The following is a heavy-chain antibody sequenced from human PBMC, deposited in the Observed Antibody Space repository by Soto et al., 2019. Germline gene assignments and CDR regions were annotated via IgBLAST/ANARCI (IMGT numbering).Heavy chain of an antibody. V-gene: IGHV4-34*12. J-gene: IGHJ6*02. CDR2: IIHSEST. Sequence: SETLSLTCAVYGGSFSAYYWSWVRQPPGKGLEWIGEIIHSESTKYNPSLKSRVTISVDTSKNQFSLKLSSVTAAATAVYYCARQRPTDGRWEFANYYAMDVWGQGTPVTVSS. CDR3: ARQRPTDGRWEFANYYAMDV. CDR1: GGSFSAYY. D-gene: IGHD1-26*01.